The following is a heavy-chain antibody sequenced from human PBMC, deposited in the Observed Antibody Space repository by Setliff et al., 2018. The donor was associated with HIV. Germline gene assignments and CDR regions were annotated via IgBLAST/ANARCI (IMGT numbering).Heavy chain of an antibody. CDR2: ISSSSSYI. J-gene: IGHJ4*02. Sequence: PGGPLRLSCAASGFTFSSYSMNWVRQAPGKGLEWVSSISSSSSYIYYADSVKGRFTISRDNAKNSLYLQMNSLRAEDTAVYYCARVRRRDGYNFDYWGQGTLVTVSS. D-gene: IGHD5-12*01. V-gene: IGHV3-21*01. CDR3: ARVRRRDGYNFDY. CDR1: GFTFSSYS.